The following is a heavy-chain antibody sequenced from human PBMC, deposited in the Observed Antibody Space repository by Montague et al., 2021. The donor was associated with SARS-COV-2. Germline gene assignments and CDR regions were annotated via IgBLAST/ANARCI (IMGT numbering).Heavy chain of an antibody. CDR1: GGFISDSYY. D-gene: IGHD3-10*01. CDR2: LYRSGSV. J-gene: IGHJ6*02. V-gene: IGHV4-39*02. CDR3: VRGAEEAHFAMDV. Sequence: SETLSPTCIVSGGFISDSYYWAWIRQAPGKGLEWLGSLYRSGSVYSNPSLTSRVSISVDKSKNHFSLMLTSATAAETAVYYCVRGAEEAHFAMDVWGQGTTVTVSS.